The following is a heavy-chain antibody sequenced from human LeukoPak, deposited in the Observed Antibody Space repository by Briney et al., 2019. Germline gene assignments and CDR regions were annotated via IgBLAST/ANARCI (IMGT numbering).Heavy chain of an antibody. CDR3: ARAPHHSSGWNSIGYYYYYMDV. Sequence: GGSLRLSCAASGFTFSSYWMSWVRQAPGKGLEWVANIKQDGSEKYYVDSVKGRFTISRDNAKNSLYLQMNSLRAEDTAVYYCARAPHHSSGWNSIGYYYYYMDVWGKGTTVTVSS. CDR2: IKQDGSEK. J-gene: IGHJ6*03. CDR1: GFTFSSYW. V-gene: IGHV3-7*04. D-gene: IGHD6-19*01.